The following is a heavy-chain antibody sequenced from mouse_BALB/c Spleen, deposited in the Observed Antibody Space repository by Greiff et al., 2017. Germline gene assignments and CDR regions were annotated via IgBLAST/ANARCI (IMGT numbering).Heavy chain of an antibody. CDR2: IYPGNSDT. CDR3: TIYDYERGAMDY. D-gene: IGHD2-4*01. V-gene: IGHV1-5*01. CDR1: GYTFTSYW. J-gene: IGHJ4*01. Sequence: EVQLQQSGAELAKPGDSVKMSCKASGYTFTSYWMHWVKQRPGQGLEWIGAIYPGNSDTSYNQKFKGKAKLTAVTSTSTAYMELSSLTNEDSAVYYCTIYDYERGAMDYWGQGTSVTVSS.